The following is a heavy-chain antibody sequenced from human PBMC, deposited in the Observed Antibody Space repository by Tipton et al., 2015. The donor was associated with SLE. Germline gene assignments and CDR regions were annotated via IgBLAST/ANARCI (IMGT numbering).Heavy chain of an antibody. Sequence: LRLSCAVSGYSISSGYYWGWIRQPPGKGLEWIASVYHGGNTYYNPSLKSRVTISIDTSKNRFSLQLSSATAADTAMYYCARGGDITILLRGWFDPWGQGTLVTVSS. V-gene: IGHV4-38-2*01. D-gene: IGHD3-3*01. J-gene: IGHJ5*02. CDR3: ARGGDITILLRGWFDP. CDR1: GYSISSGYY. CDR2: VYHGGNT.